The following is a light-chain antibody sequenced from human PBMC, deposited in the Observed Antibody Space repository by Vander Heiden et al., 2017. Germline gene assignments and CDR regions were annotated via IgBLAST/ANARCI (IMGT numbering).Light chain of an antibody. CDR2: GAS. Sequence: EIVMTQSPATLSASPGERATLSCRASQSVSSNLAWYQQTPGQAPRLLIYGASTRATGIPARFSGSGSGTEFTLTISSLQSEDFAVYYCQQYKNWPPYTFGQGTKLEIK. J-gene: IGKJ2*01. CDR3: QQYKNWPPYT. V-gene: IGKV3-15*01. CDR1: QSVSSN.